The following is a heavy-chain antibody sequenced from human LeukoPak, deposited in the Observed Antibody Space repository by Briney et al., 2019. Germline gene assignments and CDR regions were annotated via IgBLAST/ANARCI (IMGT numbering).Heavy chain of an antibody. Sequence: GASVKVSCKGSGYPFSSYGITWVRQAPGQGLEWVGWISAYNGNTQYGQNVQGRVTMTTGTSTSTAYMELRNLRSDDTAVYFCASGAYYPFDFWGQGTLVTVSS. CDR2: ISAYNGNT. D-gene: IGHD1-26*01. V-gene: IGHV1-18*01. CDR3: ASGAYYPFDF. J-gene: IGHJ4*02. CDR1: GYPFSSYG.